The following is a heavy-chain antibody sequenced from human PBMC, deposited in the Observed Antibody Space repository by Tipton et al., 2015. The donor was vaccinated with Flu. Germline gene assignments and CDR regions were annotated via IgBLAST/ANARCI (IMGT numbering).Heavy chain of an antibody. CDR3: AKDLRDSYGSDY. CDR1: GFTFSSYA. Sequence: SLRLSCAASGFTFSSYAMSWVRQAPGKGLEWVSAISGSGGSTYYADSVKGRFTISRDNSKNTLYLQMNSLRAEDTAVYYCAKDLRDSYGSDYWGQGTLVTVSS. D-gene: IGHD5-18*01. J-gene: IGHJ4*02. CDR2: ISGSGGST. V-gene: IGHV3-23*01.